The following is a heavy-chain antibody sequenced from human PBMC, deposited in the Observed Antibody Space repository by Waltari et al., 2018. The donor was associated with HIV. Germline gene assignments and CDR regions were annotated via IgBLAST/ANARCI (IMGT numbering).Heavy chain of an antibody. D-gene: IGHD1-1*01. CDR1: GFNFTNAW. CDR3: VTGLLYKRY. Sequence: EVQLVESGGGLVKPGGSLRLSCAASGFNFTNAWMSWVRQAPGKGLEWVGRIKNIAEVGTTECGAPVKGRFTISRDDSQSTVFLQMNSLKTEDTAVYFCVTGLLYKRYWGQGTLVTVSS. CDR2: IKNIAEVGTT. V-gene: IGHV3-15*01. J-gene: IGHJ4*02.